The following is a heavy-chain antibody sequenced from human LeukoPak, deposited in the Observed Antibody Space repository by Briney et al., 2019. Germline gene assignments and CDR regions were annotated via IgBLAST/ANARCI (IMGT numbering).Heavy chain of an antibody. CDR1: GFTFSASW. D-gene: IGHD6-19*01. V-gene: IGHV3-7*01. Sequence: GESLRLSCAASGFTFSASWMTWVRQAPGKGLEWVTIINEGGGLTFYVDSVKGRFSISRDNSENSLSLQMSTLRVEDTAMYYCARVGRNGWDFDHRGQGTLVTVSS. CDR3: ARVGRNGWDFDH. J-gene: IGHJ4*02. CDR2: INEGGGLT.